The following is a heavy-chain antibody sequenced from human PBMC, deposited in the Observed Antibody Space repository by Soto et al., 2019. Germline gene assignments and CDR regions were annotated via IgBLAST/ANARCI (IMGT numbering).Heavy chain of an antibody. CDR3: ASARGSSLYYYSSGMDV. D-gene: IGHD5-12*01. Sequence: EVQLVESGGGLVQPVGSLRLSCAASGFTFSSYWMSWVRQAPGKVLEWVANIKQDGSEKYYVDSVKGRFTISRDNAKNSLYLQMKSLRAEDTAVYYCASARGSSLYYYSSGMDVWGQGTTVTVYS. J-gene: IGHJ6*01. CDR1: GFTFSSYW. V-gene: IGHV3-7*03. CDR2: IKQDGSEK.